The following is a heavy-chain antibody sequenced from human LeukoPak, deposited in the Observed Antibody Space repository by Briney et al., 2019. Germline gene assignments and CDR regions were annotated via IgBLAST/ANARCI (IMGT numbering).Heavy chain of an antibody. D-gene: IGHD6-25*01. V-gene: IGHV3-21*01. CDR1: GFTFSSYS. CDR3: ARDRRAAAVYFDY. J-gene: IGHJ4*02. CDR2: ISTSSSYI. Sequence: NSGGSLRLSCAASGFTFSSYSMNWVRQAPGKGLEWVSSISTSSSYIYYADSVKGRFAFSRDNSKNTLDLQMNSLRPEDTAVYYCARDRRAAAVYFDYWGQGTLVTVSS.